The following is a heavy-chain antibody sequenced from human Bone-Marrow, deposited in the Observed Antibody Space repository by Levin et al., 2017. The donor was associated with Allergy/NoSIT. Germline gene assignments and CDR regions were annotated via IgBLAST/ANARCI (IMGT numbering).Heavy chain of an antibody. V-gene: IGHV3-30*04. Sequence: PGGSLRLSCAASGFTFSSYAMHWVRQAPGKGLEWVAVISYDGSNKYYADSVKGRCTISRDNSKNTLYLQMNSLRAEDTAVYYCAREIMVRGDLYYYYGMDVWGQGTTVTVSS. CDR1: GFTFSSYA. CDR2: ISYDGSNK. J-gene: IGHJ6*02. D-gene: IGHD3-10*01. CDR3: AREIMVRGDLYYYYGMDV.